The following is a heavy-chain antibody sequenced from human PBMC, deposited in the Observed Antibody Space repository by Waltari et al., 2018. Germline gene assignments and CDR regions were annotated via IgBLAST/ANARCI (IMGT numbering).Heavy chain of an antibody. J-gene: IGHJ6*03. CDR2: INPNNGGT. CDR3: ARGDPSVYYTSHMDV. CDR1: GYTFTDTY. Sequence: QLQLVQSGAEVKQPGASVKVSCKASGYTFTDTYMHWVRQAPGQGLEWMGWINPNNGGTNYAQKFQGRVTMTRDTSISTAFMDLSRLKSDDTAVYFCARGDPSVYYTSHMDVWGKGTTVTVSS. D-gene: IGHD3-3*01. V-gene: IGHV1-2*02.